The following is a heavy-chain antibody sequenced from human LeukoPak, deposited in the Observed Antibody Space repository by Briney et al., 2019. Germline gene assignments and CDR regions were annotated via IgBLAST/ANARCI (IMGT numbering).Heavy chain of an antibody. J-gene: IGHJ6*03. Sequence: PSETLSLTCSVSGGSISSYYWSWIRQSPGKGLEWIGSFYYSGSTNYNPSLKSRVTISGDTSKNQFSLKLNSVTAADTAVYYCARETSQKGAHYMDVWGKGTTVTISS. D-gene: IGHD3-16*01. CDR3: ARETSQKGAHYMDV. CDR1: GGSISSYY. CDR2: FYYSGST. V-gene: IGHV4-59*01.